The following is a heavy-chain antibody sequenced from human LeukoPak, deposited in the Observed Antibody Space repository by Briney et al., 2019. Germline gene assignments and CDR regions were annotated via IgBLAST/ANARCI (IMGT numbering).Heavy chain of an antibody. Sequence: ASAKVSCKASGYTLTGYYMHWVRQAPGQGLEWMGWINPNSGGTNYAQNVQGRVTMTRDTSISTAYMEVSRLRPDDTAVYYCARGPLGSSSSGYYYYMDVWGKGTTVTVSS. V-gene: IGHV1-2*02. J-gene: IGHJ6*03. D-gene: IGHD6-6*01. CDR1: GYTLTGYY. CDR3: ARGPLGSSSSGYYYYMDV. CDR2: INPNSGGT.